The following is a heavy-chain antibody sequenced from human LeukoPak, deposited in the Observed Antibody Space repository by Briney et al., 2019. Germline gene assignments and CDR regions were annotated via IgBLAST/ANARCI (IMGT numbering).Heavy chain of an antibody. D-gene: IGHD4-17*01. J-gene: IGHJ4*02. Sequence: SVKVSCKASGGTFSSYAISWVRQAPGQGLEWMGGIIPIFGTANYAQKFQGRVTITADESTSTAYMELSSLRSEDTAVYYCARKHDYGDYVLGYWGQGTLVTVSS. CDR1: GGTFSSYA. CDR3: ARKHDYGDYVLGY. CDR2: IIPIFGTA. V-gene: IGHV1-69*13.